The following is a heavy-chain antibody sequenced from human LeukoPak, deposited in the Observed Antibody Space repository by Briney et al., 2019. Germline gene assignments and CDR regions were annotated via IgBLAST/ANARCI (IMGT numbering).Heavy chain of an antibody. CDR3: ARDHYDSSGYYYEGDAFDI. J-gene: IGHJ3*02. D-gene: IGHD3-22*01. V-gene: IGHV3-74*01. CDR1: GFIFSVHW. CDR2: INSDGSST. Sequence: GGSLRLSCAASGFIFSVHWMHWVRQAPGKGLVWVSRINSDGSSTRYADSVKGRFIISRDNVKNTLYLQMNSLRAEDTAVYYCARDHYDSSGYYYEGDAFDIWGQGTMVTVSS.